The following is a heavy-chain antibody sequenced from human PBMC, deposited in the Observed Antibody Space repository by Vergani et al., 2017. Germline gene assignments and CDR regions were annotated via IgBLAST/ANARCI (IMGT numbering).Heavy chain of an antibody. CDR1: GDSVISTDYH. J-gene: IGHJ4*02. CDR3: ASKRGACRAAYCHSYDF. V-gene: IGHV4-39*01. Sequence: QVQLQESGPGLVKPSETLSLTCTVSGDSVISTDYHWGWIRQPPGKGLEWIGSMDYSGSTSYNPSLESRISISFETPKNHFSLGLTSVTAADTAVYYCASKRGACRAAYCHSYDFWGPGALVGVSS. D-gene: IGHD2-15*01. CDR2: MDYSGST.